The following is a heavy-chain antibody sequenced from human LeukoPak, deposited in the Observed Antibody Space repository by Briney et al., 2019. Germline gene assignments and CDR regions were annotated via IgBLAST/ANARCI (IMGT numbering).Heavy chain of an antibody. CDR2: ISWNSGSI. Sequence: GGSLRLSCAASGFTFSSYAMSWVRQAPGKGLEWVSGISWNSGSIGYADSVKGRFTISRDNAKNSLYLQMNSLRAEDTALYYCAKSWYYYDSSGPIDYWGQGTLVTVSS. V-gene: IGHV3-9*01. CDR3: AKSWYYYDSSGPIDY. CDR1: GFTFSSYA. D-gene: IGHD3-22*01. J-gene: IGHJ4*02.